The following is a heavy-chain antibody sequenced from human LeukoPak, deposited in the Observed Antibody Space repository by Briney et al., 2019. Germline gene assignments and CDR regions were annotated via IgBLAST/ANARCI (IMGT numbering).Heavy chain of an antibody. V-gene: IGHV1-46*01. Sequence: GASVKVSCKASGYTFTSCYMHWVRQAPGQGLEWMGIINPSGGSTSYAQKFQGRVTMTRDTSTSTVYMELSSLRSEDTAVYYCARVVAVGDFDYWGQGTLVTVSS. D-gene: IGHD6-19*01. CDR2: INPSGGST. CDR3: ARVVAVGDFDY. CDR1: GYTFTSCY. J-gene: IGHJ4*02.